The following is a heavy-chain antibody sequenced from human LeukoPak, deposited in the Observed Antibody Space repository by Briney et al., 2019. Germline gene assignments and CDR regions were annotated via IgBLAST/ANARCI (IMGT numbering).Heavy chain of an antibody. V-gene: IGHV3-48*04. CDR2: IGSSSSTI. J-gene: IGHJ4*02. Sequence: PGGSLRLSCAASGFTFSSYSMNWVRQAPGKGLEWVSYIGSSSSTIYYADSVKGRFTISRDNAKNSLYLQMNSLRAEDTAVYYCARGLRDYDSSGYYYSPDYWGQGTLVTVSS. CDR3: ARGLRDYDSSGYYYSPDY. CDR1: GFTFSSYS. D-gene: IGHD3-22*01.